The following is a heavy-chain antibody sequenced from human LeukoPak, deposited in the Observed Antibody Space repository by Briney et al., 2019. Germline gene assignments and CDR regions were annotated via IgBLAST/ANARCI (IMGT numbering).Heavy chain of an antibody. CDR2: INSDGSST. CDR3: ARVSFQWELTPFDY. V-gene: IGHV3-74*01. D-gene: IGHD1-26*01. CDR1: GFTFSSYW. J-gene: IGHJ4*02. Sequence: GGSLRLSCAASGFTFSSYWMHWVRQAPGKGLVWVSRINSDGSSTSYADSVKGRFTISRDNAKNTLYLQMNSLRAEDTAVYYCARVSFQWELTPFDYWGQGTLVTVSS.